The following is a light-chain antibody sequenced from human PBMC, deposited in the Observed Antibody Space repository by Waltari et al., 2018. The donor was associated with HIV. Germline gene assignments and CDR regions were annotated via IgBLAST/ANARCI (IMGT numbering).Light chain of an antibody. J-gene: IGKJ5*01. Sequence: DIQMTHSPSSLSASVGERVTITCRARQSISIYLTWYQQKPGKAPKLLIYSASSLPSGVPSRFSGSGSGTDFTLTISILQPEDFATYYFQQSYSPPPITFGHGTRLEIK. V-gene: IGKV1-39*01. CDR2: SAS. CDR3: QQSYSPPPIT. CDR1: QSISIY.